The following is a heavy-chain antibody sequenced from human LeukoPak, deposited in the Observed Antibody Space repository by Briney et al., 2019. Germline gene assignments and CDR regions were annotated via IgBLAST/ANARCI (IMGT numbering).Heavy chain of an antibody. D-gene: IGHD3-22*01. CDR2: IYSGGST. V-gene: IGHV3-53*05. CDR1: GFTVSSNY. Sequence: PGGSLRLSCAASGFTVSSNYMSWVRQAPGKGLEWVSVIYSGGSTYYADSVKGRFTISRDNSKNTLYLQMNSLRAEDTAVYYCAKDGYYDSSGYLTYYYYMDVWGKGTTVTVSS. CDR3: AKDGYYDSSGYLTYYYYMDV. J-gene: IGHJ6*03.